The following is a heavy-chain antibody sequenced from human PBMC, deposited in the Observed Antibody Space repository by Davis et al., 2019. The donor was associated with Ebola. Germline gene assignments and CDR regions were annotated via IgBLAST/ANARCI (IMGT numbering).Heavy chain of an antibody. CDR3: ARVEFQIIIGNHMDV. CDR2: IYDADQT. J-gene: IGHJ6*03. D-gene: IGHD3-10*01. V-gene: IGHV3-53*01. CDR1: GFNVGSHY. Sequence: PGGSLRLSCVASGFNVGSHYMSWVRQAPGKGLECVSVIYDADQTFYADSVKGRFTLSRDNSKNTLFLQMNSLRAEDTAVYYCARVEFQIIIGNHMDVWGNGTTVTVSS.